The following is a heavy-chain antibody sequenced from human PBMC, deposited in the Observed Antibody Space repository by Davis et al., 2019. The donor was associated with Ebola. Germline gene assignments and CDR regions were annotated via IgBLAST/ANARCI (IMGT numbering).Heavy chain of an antibody. D-gene: IGHD3-22*01. J-gene: IGHJ4*02. CDR1: GFTFSNYA. Sequence: GESLKISCAASGFTFSNYAMSWVRQAPGKGLEWVSGISGSGATTYYADSVKGRFTISRDNAKNSLYLQMNSLRAEDTAVYYCARDADYYDSSGYYSIYFDYWGQGTLVTVSS. V-gene: IGHV3-23*01. CDR3: ARDADYYDSSGYYSIYFDY. CDR2: ISGSGATT.